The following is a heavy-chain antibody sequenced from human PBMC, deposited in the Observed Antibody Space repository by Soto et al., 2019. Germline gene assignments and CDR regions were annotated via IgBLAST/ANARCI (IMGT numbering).Heavy chain of an antibody. V-gene: IGHV3-21*01. Sequence: EVQLVESGGGLVKPGGSLRLSCAASGFTFSSYSMNWVRQAPGKGLEWVSSISSSSSYIYYADSVKGRFTIARDNAKNSLYLQMNSLRAEDTAVYYCAREDYSSTSCYYYYGMDVWGQRTTVTVSS. CDR1: GFTFSSYS. D-gene: IGHD2-2*01. CDR2: ISSSSSYI. J-gene: IGHJ6*02. CDR3: AREDYSSTSCYYYYGMDV.